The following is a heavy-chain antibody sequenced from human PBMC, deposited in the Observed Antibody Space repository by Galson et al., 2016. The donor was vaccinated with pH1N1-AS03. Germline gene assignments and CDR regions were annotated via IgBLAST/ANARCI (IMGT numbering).Heavy chain of an antibody. Sequence: QSGAEVKKPGDSLKISCKSSGYGFNGYWTGWVRQTPGKGLEWMGIIFPGDSDTRYSPSFQGQVTISADKSTRTTYLQWRSLKASDTAIYYCARPAHYDSSGRDALDVWGQGTMLIVSS. V-gene: IGHV5-51*03. D-gene: IGHD3-22*01. CDR2: IFPGDSDT. J-gene: IGHJ3*01. CDR1: GYGFNGYW. CDR3: ARPAHYDSSGRDALDV.